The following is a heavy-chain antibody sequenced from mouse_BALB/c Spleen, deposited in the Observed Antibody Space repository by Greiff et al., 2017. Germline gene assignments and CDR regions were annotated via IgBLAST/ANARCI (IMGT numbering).Heavy chain of an antibody. CDR3: AREKIYYGNYIYAMDY. CDR1: GFSLTGYG. V-gene: IGHV2-6-7*01. J-gene: IGHJ4*01. Sequence: VHLVESGPGLVAPSQSLSITCTVSGFSLTGYGVNWVRQPPGKGLEWLGMIWGDGSTDYNSALKSRLSISKDNSKSQVFLKMNSLQTDDTARYYCAREKIYYGNYIYAMDYWGQGTSVTVSS. CDR2: IWGDGST. D-gene: IGHD2-1*01.